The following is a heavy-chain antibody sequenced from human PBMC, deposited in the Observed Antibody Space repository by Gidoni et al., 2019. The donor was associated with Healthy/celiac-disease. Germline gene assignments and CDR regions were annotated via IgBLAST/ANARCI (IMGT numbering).Heavy chain of an antibody. CDR1: GHTFTGYY. CDR3: ARGPGSSTTEGGFDP. V-gene: IGHV1-2*04. D-gene: IGHD2-2*01. CDR2: INPNSGST. Sequence: HVQLVQSGAEVKKPGASVKVSCTASGHTFTGYYMHGVRQAPGQGLGWMGAINPNSGSTNYAQKFQGWVTMTRDTSISTAYMELSRLRSDDTAVYYCARGPGSSTTEGGFDPWGQGTLVTVSS. J-gene: IGHJ5*02.